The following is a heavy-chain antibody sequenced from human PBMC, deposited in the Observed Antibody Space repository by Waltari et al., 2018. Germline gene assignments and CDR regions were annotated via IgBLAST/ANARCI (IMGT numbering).Heavy chain of an antibody. D-gene: IGHD3-22*01. Sequence: QVQLVQSGAEVKKPGSSVKVSCKASGGTFSSYAISWVRQAPGQGLEWMGGIIPILGTANYAQKCQGRVTITADESTSTAYMELSSLRSEDTAVYYCARVSYDSSGYYFDYWGQGTLVTVSS. J-gene: IGHJ4*02. CDR3: ARVSYDSSGYYFDY. V-gene: IGHV1-69*01. CDR2: IIPILGTA. CDR1: GGTFSSYA.